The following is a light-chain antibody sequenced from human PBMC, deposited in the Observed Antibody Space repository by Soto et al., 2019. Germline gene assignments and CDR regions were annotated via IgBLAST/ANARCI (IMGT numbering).Light chain of an antibody. J-gene: IGKJ5*01. CDR1: QSVSSSY. CDR2: GAS. Sequence: TLALVPRVKVALPRRASQSVSSSYIAWYQQSPGQTPSLLIYGASTRATGIPDRFSGSGSGTHFTLTIIRLAPGDFAVYYCPHFGGTTFPIAQGTRLEIK. V-gene: IGKV3-20*01. CDR3: PHFGGTTFP.